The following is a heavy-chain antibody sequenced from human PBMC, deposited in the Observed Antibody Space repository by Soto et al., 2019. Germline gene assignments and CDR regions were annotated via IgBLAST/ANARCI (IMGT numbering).Heavy chain of an antibody. Sequence: ASVKVSCKSSGYTFTGYYMHWFRQTPGQGLEWMGWINPNSGGTNYAQKFQGWVTMTRDTSISTAYMELSRLRSDDTAVYHCARDLGSSFPASGAFDIWGQGTMVTVSS. D-gene: IGHD6-13*01. V-gene: IGHV1-2*04. J-gene: IGHJ3*02. CDR1: GYTFTGYY. CDR3: ARDLGSSFPASGAFDI. CDR2: INPNSGGT.